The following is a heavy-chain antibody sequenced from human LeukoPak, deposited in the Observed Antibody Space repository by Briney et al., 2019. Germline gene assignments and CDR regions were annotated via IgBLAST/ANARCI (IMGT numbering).Heavy chain of an antibody. CDR3: ARVVGWHYDILTGYYRTGRYYFDY. J-gene: IGHJ4*02. Sequence: SETLSLTCAVYGGSFSGYYWSWLRQPPGKGLEWIGEINHSGSTNYNPSLKSRVTISVDTSKNQFSLKLSSVTAADTAVYYCARVVGWHYDILTGYYRTGRYYFDYWGQGTLVTVSS. V-gene: IGHV4-34*01. CDR2: INHSGST. D-gene: IGHD3-9*01. CDR1: GGSFSGYY.